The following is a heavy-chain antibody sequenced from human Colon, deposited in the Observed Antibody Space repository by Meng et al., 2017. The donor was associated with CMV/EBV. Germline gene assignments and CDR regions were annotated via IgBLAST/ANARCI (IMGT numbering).Heavy chain of an antibody. J-gene: IGHJ4*02. CDR1: GGTFKSYS. CDR2: ISPALGIA. CDR3: ARDMLWGSSSTYFDS. V-gene: IGHV1-69*04. Sequence: SVKVSCKASGGTFKSYSISWVRQAPGQGLEWMGRISPALGIASYAQKFPDRVTITADISTSTAYMELTTLRSADTAVYYCARDMLWGSSSTYFDSWGQGTLVTVSS. D-gene: IGHD6-6*01.